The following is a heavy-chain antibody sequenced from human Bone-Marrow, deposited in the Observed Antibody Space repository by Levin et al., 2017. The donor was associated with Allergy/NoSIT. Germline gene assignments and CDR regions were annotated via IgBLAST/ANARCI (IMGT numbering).Heavy chain of an antibody. D-gene: IGHD3-22*01. J-gene: IGHJ6*02. CDR1: GFAFNTYG. CDR3: ASNSFGSFYYGMDV. CDR2: ISGSGGNT. Sequence: PGESLKISCAASGFAFNTYGMTWVRQAPGKGPEWVATISGSGGNTNYADPVKGRFTISRDNSKDTVYLHMNSLRADDTAVYFCASNSFGSFYYGMDVWGQGTTVTVSS. V-gene: IGHV3-23*01.